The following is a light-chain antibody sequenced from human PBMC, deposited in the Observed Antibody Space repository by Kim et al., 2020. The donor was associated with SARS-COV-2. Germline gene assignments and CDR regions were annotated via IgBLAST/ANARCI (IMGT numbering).Light chain of an antibody. J-gene: IGKJ5*01. CDR1: QDIRND. V-gene: IGKV1-17*01. CDR3: LQHNTYPIT. Sequence: SASVGDRGTIPGRASQDIRNDLGGYQQNPGRAPKRLIYGASSLKSGVPSRFSGSGSGTEFTLTISSLQPEDFATYFCLQHNTYPITFGQGTRLEIK. CDR2: GAS.